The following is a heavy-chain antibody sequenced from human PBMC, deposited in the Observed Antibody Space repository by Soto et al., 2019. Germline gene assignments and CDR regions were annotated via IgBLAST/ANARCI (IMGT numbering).Heavy chain of an antibody. V-gene: IGHV3-23*01. CDR1: GFTFSSDW. D-gene: IGHD2-8*01. Sequence: PGGSLRLSCGASGFTFSSDWMHWIRQPPGKGLELVWVSAISGGGSSTYYADSVKGRFTISRDNSKNTLYLQMNSLRAEDTAVYYCAKDISDCTNGVCYRFDPWGQGTLVTVSS. CDR2: ISGGGSST. CDR3: AKDISDCTNGVCYRFDP. J-gene: IGHJ5*02.